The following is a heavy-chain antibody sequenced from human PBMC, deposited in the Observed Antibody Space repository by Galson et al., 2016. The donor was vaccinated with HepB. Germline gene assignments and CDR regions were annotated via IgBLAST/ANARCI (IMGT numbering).Heavy chain of an antibody. CDR3: AHRRISMIQDYGMDV. J-gene: IGHJ6*02. Sequence: PALVKPTQTLTLTCTFSGFSLSTSGVSVGWIRQPPGKALEWLAHIYGDDDKRYSPSLRSRLTITKDTSKNQVVLIMTNMDPVDTATYYCAHRRISMIQDYGMDVWGQGTTVTVSS. D-gene: IGHD3-22*01. V-gene: IGHV2-5*02. CDR1: GFSLSTSGVS. CDR2: IYGDDDK.